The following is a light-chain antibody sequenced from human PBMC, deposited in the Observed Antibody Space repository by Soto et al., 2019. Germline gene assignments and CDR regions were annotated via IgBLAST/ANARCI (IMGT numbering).Light chain of an antibody. J-gene: IGLJ2*01. Sequence: SYELTQPPSVSVAPGQTARITCGGNNIGRKAVHWYQHNPGQAPVLVVYDDSDRPLGIPVRFSGSNSGNTATLTISSVEAGDAADYYCQVWDSNFDHMVFGGGTKLTVL. CDR3: QVWDSNFDHMV. CDR1: NIGRKA. V-gene: IGLV3-21*02. CDR2: DDS.